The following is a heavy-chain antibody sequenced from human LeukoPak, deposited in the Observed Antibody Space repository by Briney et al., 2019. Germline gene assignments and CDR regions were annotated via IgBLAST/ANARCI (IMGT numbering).Heavy chain of an antibody. V-gene: IGHV4-59*08. D-gene: IGHD3-22*01. CDR2: FSYSGST. CDR3: ARHLDFYHSSGYYYYYGMDV. CDR1: GGSISSCY. Sequence: SETLYLTCTVSGGSISSCYWSWIRQPPGKGLEWIGYFSYSGSTNYNPSLKSRVTISVDTSKNQFSLKLSSVTAADTAVYYCARHLDFYHSSGYYYYYGMDVWGQGTTVPVSS. J-gene: IGHJ6*02.